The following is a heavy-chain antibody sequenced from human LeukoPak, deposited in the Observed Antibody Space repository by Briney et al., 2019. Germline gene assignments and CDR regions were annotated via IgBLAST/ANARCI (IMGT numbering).Heavy chain of an antibody. Sequence: PGGSLRLSCVASGFTFSNYDMHWVRQATGEGLEWVSSINTAGDTHYPGSAKGRFIISRKNVKNSLYLQMNSLRAEDTAVYYCARGSCGYGDCYRALNIWGQGTIVTVSS. CDR3: ARGSCGYGDCYRALNI. V-gene: IGHV3-13*01. CDR2: INTAGDT. D-gene: IGHD2-21*02. CDR1: GFTFSNYD. J-gene: IGHJ3*02.